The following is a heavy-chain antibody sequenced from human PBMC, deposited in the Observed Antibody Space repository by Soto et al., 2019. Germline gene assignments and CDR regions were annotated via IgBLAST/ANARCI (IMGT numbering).Heavy chain of an antibody. J-gene: IGHJ4*02. D-gene: IGHD4-17*01. CDR3: ATGLPTVTTSYGGY. Sequence: EVQLVESGGGLVQPGRSLRLSCAASGFTFDDYAMHWVRQAPGKGLEWVSGISWNSGSIGYADSVKGRFTISRDNAKNSLYLQMNSLRAEDTALYYCATGLPTVTTSYGGYWGQGTPGHRLL. CDR2: ISWNSGSI. V-gene: IGHV3-9*01. CDR1: GFTFDDYA.